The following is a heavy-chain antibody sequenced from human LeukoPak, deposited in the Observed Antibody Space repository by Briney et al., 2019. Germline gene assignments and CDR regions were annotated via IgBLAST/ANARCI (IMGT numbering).Heavy chain of an antibody. D-gene: IGHD6-13*01. CDR1: GGSISSYY. CDR2: IYYSGST. Sequence: PSETLSLTCTVSGGSISSYYWSWIRQPPGKGLEWIGYIYYSGSTNYNPSLKSRVTISVDTSKNQFSLKLSSVTAADAAVYYCARPSSSWSYDAFDIWGQGTMVTVSS. V-gene: IGHV4-59*08. J-gene: IGHJ3*02. CDR3: ARPSSSWSYDAFDI.